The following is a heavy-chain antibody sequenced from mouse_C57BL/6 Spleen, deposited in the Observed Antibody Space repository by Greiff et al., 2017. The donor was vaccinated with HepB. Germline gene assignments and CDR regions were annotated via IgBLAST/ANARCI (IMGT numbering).Heavy chain of an antibody. V-gene: IGHV1-52*01. CDR1: GYTFTSYW. CDR2: IDPSDSET. J-gene: IGHJ3*01. D-gene: IGHD4-1*01. CDR3: AILPNWDGAWFAY. Sequence: QVHVKQPGAELVRPGSSVKLSCKASGYTFTSYWMHWVKQRPIQGLEWIGNIDPSDSETHYNQKFKDKATLTVDKSSSTAYMQLSSLTSEDSAVYYCAILPNWDGAWFAYWGKGTLVTVSA.